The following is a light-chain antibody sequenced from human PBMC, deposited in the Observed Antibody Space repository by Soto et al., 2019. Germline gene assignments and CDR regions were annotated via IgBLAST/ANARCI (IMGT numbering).Light chain of an antibody. CDR3: QQYGSLIT. CDR1: QSVTSNY. J-gene: IGKJ5*01. CDR2: GAF. Sequence: EVVMTQSPATLSVSPGERAPLSCRASQSVTSNYLAWYQQKPGQAPRLLIYGAFSRATDIPDRFSGSGSGTDFTLTINRLEPEDSAVYYCQQYGSLITFGQGTRLEI. V-gene: IGKV3-20*01.